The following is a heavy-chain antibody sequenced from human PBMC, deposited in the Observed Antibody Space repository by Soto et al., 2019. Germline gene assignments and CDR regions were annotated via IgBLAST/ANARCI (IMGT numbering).Heavy chain of an antibody. V-gene: IGHV4-39*01. CDR3: ARMGDFWSGPGELDP. D-gene: IGHD3-3*01. Sequence: QLQLRESGPGLVKPSETLSLTCTVSGGSISSSNYYWAWIRQSPWKGLEWIGSVYYNGFTYYNPSLKSRVTISVDTSKNQFSLKLTSVTAADTAVYYCARMGDFWSGPGELDPWGQGTLVTVSS. J-gene: IGHJ5*02. CDR1: GGSISSSNYY. CDR2: VYYNGFT.